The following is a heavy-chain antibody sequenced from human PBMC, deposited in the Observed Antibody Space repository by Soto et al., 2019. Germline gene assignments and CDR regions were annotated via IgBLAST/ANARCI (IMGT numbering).Heavy chain of an antibody. CDR3: AREASPTATPYSSSPSTTVDYYYYMDF. CDR2: IGTAGDT. J-gene: IGHJ6*03. Sequence: PGGSLRLSCAASGFTFSSYDMHWVRQATGKGLEWVSAIGTAGDTYYPGSVKGRFTISRENAKNSLYLQMNSLRAGDTAVYYCAREASPTATPYSSSPSTTVDYYYYMDFWGKGTTVTVSS. D-gene: IGHD6-13*01. V-gene: IGHV3-13*01. CDR1: GFTFSSYD.